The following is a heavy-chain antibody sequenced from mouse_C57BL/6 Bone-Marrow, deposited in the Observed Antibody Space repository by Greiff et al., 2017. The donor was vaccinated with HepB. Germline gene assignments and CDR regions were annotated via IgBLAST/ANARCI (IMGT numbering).Heavy chain of an antibody. Sequence: QVQLQQSGAELVKPGASVKLSCKASGYTFTSYWMHWVKQRPGQGLEWIGMIHPNSGSTNYNEKFKSKATLTVDKSSSTAYMQLSSLTSEDSAVYYCARNRQLRLRFAYWGQGTLVTVSA. J-gene: IGHJ3*01. CDR2: IHPNSGST. CDR1: GYTFTSYW. V-gene: IGHV1-64*01. CDR3: ARNRQLRLRFAY. D-gene: IGHD3-2*02.